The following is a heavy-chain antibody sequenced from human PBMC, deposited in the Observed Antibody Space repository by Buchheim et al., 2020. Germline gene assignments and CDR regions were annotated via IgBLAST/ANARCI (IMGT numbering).Heavy chain of an antibody. CDR2: ISGSGGST. V-gene: IGHV3-23*04. Sequence: EVQLVESGGGLVQPGGSLRLSCAASGFTFSSYAMSWVRQAPGKGLEWVSAISGSGGSTYYADSVKGRFTISRDNSKNTLSLQMNSLRAEDTAVYYCAKDTNYDSSGYYGHLLDYWGQGTL. CDR1: GFTFSSYA. J-gene: IGHJ4*02. CDR3: AKDTNYDSSGYYGHLLDY. D-gene: IGHD3-22*01.